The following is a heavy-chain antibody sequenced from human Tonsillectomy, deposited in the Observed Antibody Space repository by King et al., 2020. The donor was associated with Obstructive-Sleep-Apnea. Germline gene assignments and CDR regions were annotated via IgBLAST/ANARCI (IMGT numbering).Heavy chain of an antibody. CDR2: IYYSGST. Sequence: QLQESGPGLVKPSETLSLTCTVSGGSISSSSYYWGWIRQPPGKGLEWIGSIYYSGSTYYNPSLKSRVTISVDTSKDQFSLKLSSVTAADTAVYYCAGGLYCSGGSCYSGTWFDPWGQGTLVTVSS. J-gene: IGHJ5*02. CDR3: AGGLYCSGGSCYSGTWFDP. D-gene: IGHD2-15*01. CDR1: GGSISSSSYY. V-gene: IGHV4-39*07.